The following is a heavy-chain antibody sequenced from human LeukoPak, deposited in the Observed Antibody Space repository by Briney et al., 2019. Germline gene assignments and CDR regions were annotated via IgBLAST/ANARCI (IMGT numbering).Heavy chain of an antibody. D-gene: IGHD6-19*01. J-gene: IGHJ4*02. CDR2: ISSVGGST. V-gene: IGHV3-23*01. CDR3: AKDLGYTSGWTTDY. Sequence: GGSLRLSCAASGFTFSTYAMSWVRQAPGRGLEWVSTISSVGGSTHYADSVKGRFTISRDNSRNTLYLQMNSLRAEDTAVYYCAKDLGYTSGWTTDYWGQGTLVNVSS. CDR1: GFTFSTYA.